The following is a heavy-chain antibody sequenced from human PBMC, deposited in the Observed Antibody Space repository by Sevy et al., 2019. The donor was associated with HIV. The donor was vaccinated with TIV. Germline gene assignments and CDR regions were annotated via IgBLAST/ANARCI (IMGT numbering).Heavy chain of an antibody. D-gene: IGHD2-15*01. J-gene: IGHJ4*02. V-gene: IGHV3-21*01. CDR2: MTCSGSYI. CDR1: GFTFSTST. CDR3: VRDGWNY. Sequence: GGSLRLSCAASGFTFSTSTMNWVRQAPGKGLEWVSLMTCSGSYILYAHSVKGRFTISRDNAKNSGFLQMNSLRVQETAVYYCVRDGWNYWGQGTLVTVSS.